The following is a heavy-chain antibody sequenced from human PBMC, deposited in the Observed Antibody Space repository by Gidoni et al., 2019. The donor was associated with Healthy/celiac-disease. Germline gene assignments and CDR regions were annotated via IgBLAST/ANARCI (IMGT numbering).Heavy chain of an antibody. Sequence: EVQLVESGGGLVKPGGSLSLSCAAPGFHFRSYSMNWVRQAPGKGLEWVSSISSSSSYIYYADSVKGRFTISRDNAKNSLYLQMNSLRAEDTAVYYCARELPAPGGIWFDPWGQGTLVTVSS. V-gene: IGHV3-21*01. J-gene: IGHJ5*02. D-gene: IGHD2-2*01. CDR3: ARELPAPGGIWFDP. CDR1: GFHFRSYS. CDR2: ISSSSSYI.